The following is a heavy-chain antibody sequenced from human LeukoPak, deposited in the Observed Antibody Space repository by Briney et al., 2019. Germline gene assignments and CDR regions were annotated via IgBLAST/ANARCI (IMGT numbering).Heavy chain of an antibody. V-gene: IGHV3-48*03. J-gene: IGHJ4*02. CDR1: GFTFSDYE. Sequence: GGSLRLSCAASGFTFSDYEMTWVRQAPGKGLEWISYISGSGSITSHADSVKGRFTISRDNAKNSLYLQMNSLRAEDTAVYYCARDAGGVVVPAAVDYWGQGTLVTVSS. D-gene: IGHD2-2*01. CDR2: ISGSGSIT. CDR3: ARDAGGVVVPAAVDY.